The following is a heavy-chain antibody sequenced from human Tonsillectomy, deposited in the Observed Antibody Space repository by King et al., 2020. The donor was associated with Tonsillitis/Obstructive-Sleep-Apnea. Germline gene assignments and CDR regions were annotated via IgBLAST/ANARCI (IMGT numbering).Heavy chain of an antibody. CDR1: AGSISGYY. CDR3: ARGGTTFLNWFDP. D-gene: IGHD4-17*01. CDR2: IYYSGST. J-gene: IGHJ5*02. V-gene: IGHV4-59*01. Sequence: QLQESGPGLVKPSETLSLTCTVSAGSISGYYLSWIRQPPGKGLEWIGDIYYSGSTNYNPSLKSRVTISVDTSKNQFSLKLSSVTAADTAVYYCARGGTTFLNWFDPWGQGTLVTVSP.